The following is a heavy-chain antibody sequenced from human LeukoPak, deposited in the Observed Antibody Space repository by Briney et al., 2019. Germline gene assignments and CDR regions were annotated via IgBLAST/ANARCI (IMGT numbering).Heavy chain of an antibody. CDR2: ISAYNGNT. V-gene: IGHV1-18*01. J-gene: IGHJ4*02. D-gene: IGHD3-10*01. Sequence: ASVKVSCKASGYTFPSYGISWVRQAPGQGLEWMGWISAYNGNTNYTQKLQGRDTMTTDTLTSTAYMELRSLRSDDTAVYYCARSWVRRVPYYFDYWGQGTLVTVSS. CDR1: GYTFPSYG. CDR3: ARSWVRRVPYYFDY.